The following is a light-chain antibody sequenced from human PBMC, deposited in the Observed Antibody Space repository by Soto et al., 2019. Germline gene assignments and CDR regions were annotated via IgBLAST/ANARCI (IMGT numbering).Light chain of an antibody. J-gene: IGKJ2*01. Sequence: DIVLTQSPGTLSLSPGERATLSCRASQSVSRSYLAWYQQKPGQAPRILIYGASSRATGIPDRFSGSGSETDFTLTISRLEPEDFAEYYCQQYGSSSYTFGQGTKLEIK. V-gene: IGKV3-20*01. CDR2: GAS. CDR3: QQYGSSSYT. CDR1: QSVSRSY.